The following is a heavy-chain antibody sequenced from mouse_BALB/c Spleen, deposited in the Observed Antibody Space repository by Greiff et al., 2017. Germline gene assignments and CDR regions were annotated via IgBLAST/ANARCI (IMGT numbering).Heavy chain of an antibody. V-gene: IGHV1-15*01. J-gene: IGHJ3*01. CDR3: TRSPYDSFAY. CDR2: IDPETGGT. Sequence: VQLQQSGAELVRPGASVTLSCKASGYTFTDYEMHWVKQTPVHGLEWIGAIDPETGGTAYNQKFKGKATLTADKSSSTAYMELRSLTSEDSAVYYCTRSPYDSFAYWGQGTLVTVSA. CDR1: GYTFTDYE. D-gene: IGHD2-4*01.